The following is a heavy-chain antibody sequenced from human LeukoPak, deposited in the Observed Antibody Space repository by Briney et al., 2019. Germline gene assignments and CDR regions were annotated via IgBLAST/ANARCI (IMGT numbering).Heavy chain of an antibody. V-gene: IGHV1-69*13. CDR3: ARSKDLRLDDIYY. CDR1: GGTFSSYA. CDR2: IIPIFGTA. D-gene: IGHD3-9*01. J-gene: IGHJ4*02. Sequence: SVKVSCKASGGTFSSYAFSWVRQAPGQGLEWMGGIIPIFGTANYAQKFQGRVTITADESASTAYMELSSLRSEDTAVYYCARSKDLRLDDIYYWGQGTLVTVSS.